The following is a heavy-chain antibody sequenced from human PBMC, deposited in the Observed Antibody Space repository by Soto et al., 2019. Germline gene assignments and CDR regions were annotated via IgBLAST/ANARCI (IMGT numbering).Heavy chain of an antibody. D-gene: IGHD1-26*01. CDR1: GYTFTSYG. CDR3: ARVWMWELLQMNWFDP. CDR2: ISAYNGNT. V-gene: IGHV1-18*01. J-gene: IGHJ5*02. Sequence: ASVKVSCKASGYTFTSYGISWVRQAPGQGLEWMGWISAYNGNTNYAQKLQGRVTMTTDTSTSTAYMELRSLRSDDTAVYYCARVWMWELLQMNWFDPWGQGTLVTVSS.